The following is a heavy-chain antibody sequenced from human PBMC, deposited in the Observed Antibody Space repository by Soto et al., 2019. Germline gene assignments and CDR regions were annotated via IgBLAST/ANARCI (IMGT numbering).Heavy chain of an antibody. J-gene: IGHJ4*02. Sequence: EVQLLESGGGLVQPGGSLRLSCAASGITISNYPMSWVRQAPGKGLDWVSGISGSGDRTYYADSAKGRFTISKDISRNSLSLQRYSLGVEDTAVYFCVKDDGGYPSTAPHWGQGTLVTVSS. V-gene: IGHV3-23*01. CDR3: VKDDGGYPSTAPH. CDR1: GITISNYP. D-gene: IGHD3-22*01. CDR2: ISGSGDRT.